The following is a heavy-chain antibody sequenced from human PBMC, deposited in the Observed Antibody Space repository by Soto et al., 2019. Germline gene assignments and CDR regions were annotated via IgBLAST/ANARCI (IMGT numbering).Heavy chain of an antibody. CDR1: GGTFSSYA. Sequence: QVQLVQSGAEVKKPGSSVKVSCKASGGTFSSYAISWVRQAPGQGLEWMGGIIPIFGTANYEQKFQGRVTIIADESTSTAYMELSSLRSEDKAVYYCARDRGGGNSVWFDPWGQGTLVTVSS. J-gene: IGHJ5*02. D-gene: IGHD2-21*02. CDR2: IIPIFGTA. CDR3: ARDRGGGNSVWFDP. V-gene: IGHV1-69*01.